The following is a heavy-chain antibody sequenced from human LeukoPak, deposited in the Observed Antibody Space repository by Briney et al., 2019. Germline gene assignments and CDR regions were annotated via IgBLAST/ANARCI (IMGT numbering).Heavy chain of an antibody. J-gene: IGHJ6*03. CDR3: ARIRRVVGMRRYYYYMDV. Sequence: GESLKISCKGSGYSFTSYWIGWVRQMPGKGLEWMGIIYPGDSDTRYSPSFQGQVTISADKSISTAYLQWSSLKASDTAMYYCARIRRVVGMRRYYYYMDVWGKGTTVTVSS. D-gene: IGHD3-22*01. CDR1: GYSFTSYW. CDR2: IYPGDSDT. V-gene: IGHV5-51*01.